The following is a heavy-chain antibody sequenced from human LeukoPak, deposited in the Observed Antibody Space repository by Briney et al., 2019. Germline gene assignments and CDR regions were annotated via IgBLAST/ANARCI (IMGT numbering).Heavy chain of an antibody. J-gene: IGHJ4*02. CDR1: GYSISSGYY. CDR2: ISHSGST. CDR3: ARVAVAPYYFDY. D-gene: IGHD6-19*01. Sequence: SETLSLTCTVSGYSISSGYYWGWIRQPPGKGLEWIGTISHSGSTYYSPSLKSRVTISVDTSKNQFSLKLTSVTAADTAVYYCARVAVAPYYFDYWGQGTLVTVSS. V-gene: IGHV4-38-2*02.